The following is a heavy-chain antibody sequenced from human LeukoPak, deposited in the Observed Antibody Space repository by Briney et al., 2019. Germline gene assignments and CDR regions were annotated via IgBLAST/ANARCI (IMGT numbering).Heavy chain of an antibody. D-gene: IGHD3-16*01. CDR2: INAGNGTT. CDR1: GYTFTSYA. J-gene: IGHJ6*02. Sequence: GASGKVSCKAAGYTFTSYAMHWGRQAPGQRGEWMGWINAGNGTTKYSQKFPARVTITSATSASTAYMELSSLRSEDTAVYYCALAWGYYYYYGMDVWGQGTTVTVSS. V-gene: IGHV1-3*01. CDR3: ALAWGYYYYYGMDV.